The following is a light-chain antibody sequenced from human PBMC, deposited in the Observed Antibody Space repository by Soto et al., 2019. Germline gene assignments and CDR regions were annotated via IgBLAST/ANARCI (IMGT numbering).Light chain of an antibody. V-gene: IGKV3-11*01. CDR1: QSVGIN. CDR3: QQRSSWPQLT. CDR2: DAS. Sequence: EIVLTQSPATLSLSPGERATLSCRASQSVGINLAWYQHKPGQAPRLLIYDASNRATGIPARFSGSGSGTDFTLTISSREPEDFAVYYCQQRSSWPQLTFGGGTKVEI. J-gene: IGKJ4*01.